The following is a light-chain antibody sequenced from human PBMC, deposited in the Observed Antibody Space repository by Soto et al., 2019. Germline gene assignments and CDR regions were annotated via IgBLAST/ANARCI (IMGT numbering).Light chain of an antibody. Sequence: QSALTQPASVPGSPGQSISISCTGTSSDVGKYRFVSWYQQHPGKAPKLIIYEATKRPSGVSDRFSGSKSGNTASLTISGLQAEDEADYYCCSHAGSGTLVFGGGTKVTVL. J-gene: IGLJ3*02. CDR1: SSDVGKYRF. V-gene: IGLV2-23*01. CDR3: CSHAGSGTLV. CDR2: EAT.